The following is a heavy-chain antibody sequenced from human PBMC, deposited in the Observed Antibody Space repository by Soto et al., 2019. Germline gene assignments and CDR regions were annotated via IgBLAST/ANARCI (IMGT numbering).Heavy chain of an antibody. CDR2: MNPNSGNT. J-gene: IGHJ4*02. V-gene: IGHV1-8*01. CDR3: ARCMKPAAIFSNFDA. D-gene: IGHD2-2*01. Sequence: QVQLVQSGAEVKKPGASVKVSCKASGYTFTSYDINWVRQAPGQGLELMGWMNPNSGNTGDARKFLGRITMTRDTSTGTAYMELRSLRSDDTAVYYCARCMKPAAIFSNFDAWGQGTLVTISS. CDR1: GYTFTSYD.